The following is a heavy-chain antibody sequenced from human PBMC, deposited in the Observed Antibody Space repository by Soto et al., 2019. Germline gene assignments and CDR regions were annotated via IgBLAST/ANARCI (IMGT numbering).Heavy chain of an antibody. CDR2: IYFRGNT. J-gene: IGHJ4*02. V-gene: IGHV4-39*01. D-gene: IGHD3-9*01. CDR1: GDSINSDKYY. Sequence: QLQLQESGPGLVKPSETLSLTCSVSGDSINSDKYYWGWIRQPPGKGLEWIGSIYFRGNTYYNPSLHTRVTISLDKSKSQFSLKLHSVTAADSAVYFCARLEGLATISYYFDFWGQGALVTVSS. CDR3: ARLEGLATISYYFDF.